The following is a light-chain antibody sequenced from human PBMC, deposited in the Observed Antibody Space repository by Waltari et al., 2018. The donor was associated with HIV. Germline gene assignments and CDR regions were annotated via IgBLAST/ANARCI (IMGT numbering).Light chain of an antibody. Sequence: DIKITQSPPSLSASAGERLTISCRASQPVRSSLAWYQQRPGKAPKSPVYGASKLQTEVPSRFSAGGSGTNFSLTISSLKPEDCATYICQQYYTFPRPFGRGTRVDMK. CDR2: GAS. V-gene: IGKV1D-16*01. J-gene: IGKJ1*01. CDR3: QQYYTFPRP. CDR1: QPVRSS.